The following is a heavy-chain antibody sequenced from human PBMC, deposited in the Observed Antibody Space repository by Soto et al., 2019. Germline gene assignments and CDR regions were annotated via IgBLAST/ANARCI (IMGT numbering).Heavy chain of an antibody. V-gene: IGHV3-21*01. CDR2: ISSSSSYI. CDR3: ARDPAAGATLDAFDI. Sequence: GGSLRLSCAASGFTFSSYSMNWVRRAPGKGLEWVSSISSSSSYIYYADSVKGRFTISRDNAKNSLYLQMNSLRAEDTAVYYCARDPAAGATLDAFDIWGQGTMVTVSS. D-gene: IGHD6-13*01. CDR1: GFTFSSYS. J-gene: IGHJ3*02.